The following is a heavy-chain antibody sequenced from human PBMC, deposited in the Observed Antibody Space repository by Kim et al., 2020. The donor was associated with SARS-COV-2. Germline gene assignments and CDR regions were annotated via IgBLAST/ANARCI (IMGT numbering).Heavy chain of an antibody. CDR3: AKGSALDY. Sequence: GSTYYTESVSARFTISRDNSNNTRFLQRNRLRAEDTAVYCCAKGSALDYWGQGTLVTFSS. V-gene: IGHV3-23*01. J-gene: IGHJ4*02. D-gene: IGHD3-3*01. CDR2: GST.